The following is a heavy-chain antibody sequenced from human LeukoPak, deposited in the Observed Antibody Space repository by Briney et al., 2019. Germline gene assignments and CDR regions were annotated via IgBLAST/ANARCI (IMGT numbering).Heavy chain of an antibody. V-gene: IGHV4-39*07. CDR1: GGSISSSSYY. Sequence: SETLSLTCTVSGGSISSSSYYWGWIRQPPGKGLEWIGEINHSGSTNYNPSLKSRVTISVDTSKNQFSLKLSSVTAADTAVYYCARGRYYYDRGIDPWGQGTLVTVSS. J-gene: IGHJ5*02. CDR3: ARGRYYYDRGIDP. D-gene: IGHD3-22*01. CDR2: INHSGST.